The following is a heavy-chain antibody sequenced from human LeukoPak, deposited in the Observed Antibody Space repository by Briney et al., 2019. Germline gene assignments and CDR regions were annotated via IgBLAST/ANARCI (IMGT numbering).Heavy chain of an antibody. J-gene: IGHJ2*01. CDR2: IYYSGST. CDR1: GGSVRSGSYY. D-gene: IGHD3-22*01. V-gene: IGHV4-31*03. Sequence: SETLSLTCTVSGGSVRSGSYYWSWIRQPPGTGLEWIGYIYYSGSTYYNPSLKSRVTISVDTSKNQFSLKLSSVTAADTAVYYCARSIRYYYDSSGSAYFDLWGRGSLVTVSS. CDR3: ARSIRYYYDSSGSAYFDL.